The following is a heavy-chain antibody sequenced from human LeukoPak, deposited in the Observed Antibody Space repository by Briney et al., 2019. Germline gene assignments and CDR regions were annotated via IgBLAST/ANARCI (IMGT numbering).Heavy chain of an antibody. D-gene: IGHD3-10*01. V-gene: IGHV1-18*01. CDR1: GFTFTNFG. CDR3: ARPIRYYYGSGSLGTKNPDDAFDI. J-gene: IGHJ3*02. CDR2: ISAYNGNT. Sequence: ASVKVSCKSSGFTFTNFGISWVRQAPGQGLEWMGWISAYNGNTNYAQKLQGRVTMTTDTSTSTAYMELRSLRSDDTAVYYCARPIRYYYGSGSLGTKNPDDAFDIWGQGTMVTVSS.